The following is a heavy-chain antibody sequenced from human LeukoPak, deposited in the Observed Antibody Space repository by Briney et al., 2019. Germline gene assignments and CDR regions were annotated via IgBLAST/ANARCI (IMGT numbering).Heavy chain of an antibody. CDR2: ISAYNGNT. CDR1: GYTFTSYG. CDR3: ARATIYWGPQSDYYFDY. V-gene: IGHV1-18*01. Sequence: GASVKVSCKASGYTFTSYGISWVRQAPGQGLEWMGWISAYNGNTNYAQKLQGRVTMTTDTSTSTAYMELRSLRSDDTAVYYCARATIYWGPQSDYYFDYWGQGTLVTVSS. D-gene: IGHD7-27*01. J-gene: IGHJ4*02.